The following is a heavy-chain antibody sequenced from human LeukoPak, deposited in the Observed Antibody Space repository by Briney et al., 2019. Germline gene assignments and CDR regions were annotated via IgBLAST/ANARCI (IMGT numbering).Heavy chain of an antibody. D-gene: IGHD3-22*01. Sequence: ASAKVSCKASGYTFTSYGISWVRQAPGQGLEWMGWISAYNGNTNYAQKLQGRVTMTTDTSTSTAYMELRSLRSDDTAVYYCARDRDSSDPQYYYYGMDVWGQGTTVTVSS. CDR1: GYTFTSYG. CDR2: ISAYNGNT. CDR3: ARDRDSSDPQYYYYGMDV. V-gene: IGHV1-18*01. J-gene: IGHJ6*02.